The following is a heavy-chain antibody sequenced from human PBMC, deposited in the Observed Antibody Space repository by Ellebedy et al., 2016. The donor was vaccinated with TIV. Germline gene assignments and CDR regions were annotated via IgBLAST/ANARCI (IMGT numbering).Heavy chain of an antibody. J-gene: IGHJ5*02. D-gene: IGHD1-26*01. V-gene: IGHV3-7*04. CDR3: ARGPQIPWERRGGFKS. CDR2: IKHRGVEM. CDR1: GFTFSDFW. Sequence: GESLKISCLASGFTFSDFWIHWVRQPPGKRPAWVANIKHRGVEMNYLDSVKDRFTISRDDSKNSAYLQMNSLRVGDTAVYYGARGPQIPWERRGGFKSWGPGTLVTVSS.